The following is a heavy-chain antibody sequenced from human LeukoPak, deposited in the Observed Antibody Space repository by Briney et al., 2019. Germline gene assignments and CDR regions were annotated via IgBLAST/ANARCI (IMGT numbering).Heavy chain of an antibody. Sequence: SETLSLTCAVYGGPFGGYYWSWIRQPPGKGLEWIGEINHSGSTNYNPSLKSQVTISVDTSKNQFSLKLSSVTAADTAVYYCARGPRLLRYFDWLSPRAEYFQHWGQGTLVTVSS. J-gene: IGHJ1*01. CDR2: INHSGST. V-gene: IGHV4-34*01. CDR3: ARGPRLLRYFDWLSPRAEYFQH. D-gene: IGHD3-9*01. CDR1: GGPFGGYY.